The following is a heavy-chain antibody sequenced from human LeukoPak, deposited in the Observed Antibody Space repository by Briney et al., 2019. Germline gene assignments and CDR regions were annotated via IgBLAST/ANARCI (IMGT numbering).Heavy chain of an antibody. CDR3: AREIPEYFDY. V-gene: IGHV4-39*07. D-gene: IGHD2-21*01. J-gene: IGHJ4*02. CDR2: IYDSGST. Sequence: SETLSLTCTVSGGSIRSSYYYWGWIRQPPGKGLEWIGSIYDSGSTYYNPSLKSRVTISVDTSKNQFSLKLSSVTAADTAVYYCAREIPEYFDYWGQGALVTVSS. CDR1: GGSIRSSYYY.